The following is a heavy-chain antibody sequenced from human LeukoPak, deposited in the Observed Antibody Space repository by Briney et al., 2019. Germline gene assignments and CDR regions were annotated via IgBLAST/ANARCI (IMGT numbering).Heavy chain of an antibody. CDR1: GFTFSSYS. V-gene: IGHV3-21*01. Sequence: GGSLRLSCAASGFTFSSYSMNWVRQAPGRGLEWVSSISSSSSYIYYADSVKGRFTISRDNAKNSLYLQMNSLRAEDTAVYYCAKDRALRGRGLYYFDYWGQGTLVTVSS. D-gene: IGHD3-10*01. J-gene: IGHJ4*02. CDR3: AKDRALRGRGLYYFDY. CDR2: ISSSSSYI.